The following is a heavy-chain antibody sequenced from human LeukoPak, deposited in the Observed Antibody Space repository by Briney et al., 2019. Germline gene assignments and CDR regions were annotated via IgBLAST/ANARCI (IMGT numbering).Heavy chain of an antibody. J-gene: IGHJ4*02. V-gene: IGHV3-30*18. CDR2: ISYDGSNK. CDR1: GFTFSSYG. CDR3: AKAVYSSGTGYFDY. D-gene: IGHD6-19*01. Sequence: GGSLRLSCAASGFTFSSYGMHWVRQAPGKGLEWVAVISYDGSNKYYADSVKGRFTISRDNAKNSLYLQMNSLRAEDTALYYCAKAVYSSGTGYFDYWGQGTLVTVSS.